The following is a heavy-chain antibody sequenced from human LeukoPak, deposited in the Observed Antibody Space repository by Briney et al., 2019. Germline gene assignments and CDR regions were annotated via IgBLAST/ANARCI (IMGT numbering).Heavy chain of an antibody. CDR1: GGSISSSSYY. J-gene: IGHJ4*02. CDR2: IYYSGST. CDR3: ARVPHDYTDY. Sequence: SETLSLTCTVSGGSISSSSYYWGWMRQPPGKGLEWIGSIYYSGSTYYNPSLKSRVTISVDTSKNQFSLKLSSVTAADTAVYYCARVPHDYTDYWGQGTLVTVSS. V-gene: IGHV4-39*07.